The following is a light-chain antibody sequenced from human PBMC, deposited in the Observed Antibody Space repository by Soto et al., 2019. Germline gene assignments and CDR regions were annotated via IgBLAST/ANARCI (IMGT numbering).Light chain of an antibody. V-gene: IGLV2-14*01. J-gene: IGLJ3*02. CDR3: TSYTVRKSWV. CDR1: SSDVGGYNH. Sequence: QSVLTQPASVTGSPGQSITISCTGTSSDVGGYNHVSWYQQYPGTAPKLILYEVANRPSGVSDRFSGSKSGNTASLTISGLQPEDEADDYCTSYTVRKSWVFGGGTKLTVL. CDR2: EVA.